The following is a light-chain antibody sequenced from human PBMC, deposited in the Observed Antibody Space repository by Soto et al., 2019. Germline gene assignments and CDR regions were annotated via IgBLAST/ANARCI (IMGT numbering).Light chain of an antibody. V-gene: IGLV2-14*01. CDR2: DVT. CDR3: NSYSGGNTLYV. Sequence: QSVLTQPASVAGSPGQSVTIPCNGTSNDIGGYNFVSWFQQHPGKAPKLLICDVTRRPSGVSDRFSGSKSGNTASLTISGLQAEDEADYYCNSYSGGNTLYVFASGTRVTV. J-gene: IGLJ1*01. CDR1: SNDIGGYNF.